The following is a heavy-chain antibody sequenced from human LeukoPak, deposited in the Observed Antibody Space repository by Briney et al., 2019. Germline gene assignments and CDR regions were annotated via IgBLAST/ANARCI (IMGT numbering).Heavy chain of an antibody. D-gene: IGHD2-8*01. CDR3: ARSAEHCNNGVCFTDYYMDV. J-gene: IGHJ6*03. Sequence: ASVKVSCTASGYTFSGSYIHWVRQAPGQGLEWMGRINPNSGDTNFAQTFQGRVTMTRDTSITTAYMELSSLTSDDTAVYFCARSAEHCNNGVCFTDYYMDVWGKGTTVTVSS. CDR1: GYTFSGSY. CDR2: INPNSGDT. V-gene: IGHV1-2*06.